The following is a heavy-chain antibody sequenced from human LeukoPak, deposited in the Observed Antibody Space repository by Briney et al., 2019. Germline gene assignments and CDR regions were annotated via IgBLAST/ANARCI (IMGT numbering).Heavy chain of an antibody. J-gene: IGHJ4*02. Sequence: GGSLRLSCAASGFTFSNYAMSWVRQAPGKGLEWVSGITGSGGGTYYADSVEGQCTISRDNSKKTLYLQMNSLRAEDTAVYYCAKDGSGYYPNYFDYWGQGTLVTVSS. CDR2: ITGSGGGT. CDR1: GFTFSNYA. V-gene: IGHV3-23*01. D-gene: IGHD3-22*01. CDR3: AKDGSGYYPNYFDY.